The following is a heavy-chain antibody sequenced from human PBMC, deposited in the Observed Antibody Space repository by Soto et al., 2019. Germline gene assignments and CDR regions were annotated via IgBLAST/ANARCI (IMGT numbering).Heavy chain of an antibody. D-gene: IGHD4-17*01. CDR2: INHSGST. Sequence: QVQLQQWGAGLLKPSETLSLTCAVYGGSFSGYYWSWIRQPPGKGLEWIGEINHSGSTNYNPSLKSRVTISVDTSKNQFSLKLSSVTAADTAVYYCARGGMTTVTQFDYWGQGTLVTVSS. J-gene: IGHJ4*02. CDR1: GGSFSGYY. V-gene: IGHV4-34*01. CDR3: ARGGMTTVTQFDY.